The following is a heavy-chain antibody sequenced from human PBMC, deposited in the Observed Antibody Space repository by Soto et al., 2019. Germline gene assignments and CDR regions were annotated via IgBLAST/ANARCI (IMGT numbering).Heavy chain of an antibody. CDR1: GYTFTGYY. V-gene: IGHV1-2*02. Sequence: QVQLVQSGADVKTPGASVRVSCKASGYTFTGYYVHWVREAPGQGLGWMGWINPETGGTSNAQKCQGRVTLSRDTSINTAYLEVSRLRFDDAAVYFCARERYQVISDGMDVWGQGTTVTVSS. CDR3: ARERYQVISDGMDV. CDR2: INPETGGT. D-gene: IGHD2-2*01. J-gene: IGHJ6*02.